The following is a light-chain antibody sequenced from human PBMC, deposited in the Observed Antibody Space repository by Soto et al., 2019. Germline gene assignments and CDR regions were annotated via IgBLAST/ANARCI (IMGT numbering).Light chain of an antibody. CDR2: LNSDGSH. V-gene: IGLV4-69*01. CDR3: QTWGTGSWV. Sequence: QPVLTQSPSASASLGASVKLTCTLSSGHSSYAIAWHQQQPEKGPRYLMNLNSDGSHNKGDGIPDRFSGSSSGAERYLTISSLQSEDEADYYCQTWGTGSWVFGGGTKVTVL. J-gene: IGLJ3*02. CDR1: SGHSSYA.